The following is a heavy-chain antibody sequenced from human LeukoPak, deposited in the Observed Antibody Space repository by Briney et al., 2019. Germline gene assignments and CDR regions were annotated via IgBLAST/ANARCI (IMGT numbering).Heavy chain of an antibody. D-gene: IGHD5-18*01. CDR1: GFTFDDSA. CDR2: ISWNSGDI. CDR3: VKVSGYSYGFFDY. Sequence: PGGSLRLSCVASGFTFDDSAMHWVRQAPGKGLEWVSGISWNSGDIGYADSVKGRFTISRDNAKNSLYLQMTSLRAEDTALYYCVKVSGYSYGFFDYWGQGTLVTVSS. J-gene: IGHJ4*02. V-gene: IGHV3-9*01.